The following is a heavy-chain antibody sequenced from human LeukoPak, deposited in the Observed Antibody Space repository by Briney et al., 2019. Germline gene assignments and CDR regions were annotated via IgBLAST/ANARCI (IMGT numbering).Heavy chain of an antibody. CDR1: GGSISSSSYY. D-gene: IGHD5-18*01. CDR3: ARGVDSYGWRIVYYYYYMDV. Sequence: SETLSLTCTVSGGSISSSSYYRGWIRQPPGKGLEWIGSIYYSGSTYYNPSLKSRVTISVDTSKNQFSLKLSSVTAADTAVYYCARGVDSYGWRIVYYYYYMDVWGKGTTVTVSS. J-gene: IGHJ6*03. CDR2: IYYSGST. V-gene: IGHV4-39*07.